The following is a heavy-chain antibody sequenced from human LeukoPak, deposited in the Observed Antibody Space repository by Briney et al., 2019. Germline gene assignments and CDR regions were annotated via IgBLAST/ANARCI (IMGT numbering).Heavy chain of an antibody. CDR3: GKARRSGCSSTSCYPFDY. Sequence: GGSLRLSCAASGFTFSSYTMSWVRQAPGKGLEWVSGISGSGGSTYHADSVKGRFTISRDNSKNTLYLQMYSLTAEDTAVYYCGKARRSGCSSTSCYPFDYWGQGTLVTVSS. J-gene: IGHJ4*02. CDR2: ISGSGGST. V-gene: IGHV3-23*01. D-gene: IGHD2-2*01. CDR1: GFTFSSYT.